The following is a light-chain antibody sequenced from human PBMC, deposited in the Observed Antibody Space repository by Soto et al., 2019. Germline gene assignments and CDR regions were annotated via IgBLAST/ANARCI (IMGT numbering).Light chain of an antibody. J-gene: IGKJ2*01. CDR1: RDINRW. CDR3: QQATSFPYT. V-gene: IGKV1-12*01. Sequence: DIQMTQSPSSVSASVGDRVTITCRASRDINRWLAWYQQKPGKSPKLLIYTASSLQSGVPSRFSGSGSGTYFTLTSTSLQPEDFATYYCQQATSFPYTLGQGTKLEIK. CDR2: TAS.